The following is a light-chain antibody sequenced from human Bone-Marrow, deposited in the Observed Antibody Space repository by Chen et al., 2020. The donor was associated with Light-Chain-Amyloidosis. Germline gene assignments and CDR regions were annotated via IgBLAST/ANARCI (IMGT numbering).Light chain of an antibody. CDR3: QHYNTYSRT. CDR1: QDINSW. J-gene: IGKJ1*01. Sequence: DIQMTQSPSTLSASVGDRVTITCRASQDINSWLAWYQQKPGKAPKLLIYLPSNLERGVPSRFSGTRAGTEFTLTISSLQPDDVATYYCQHYNTYSRTFSQGTKVEIK. V-gene: IGKV1-5*03. CDR2: LPS.